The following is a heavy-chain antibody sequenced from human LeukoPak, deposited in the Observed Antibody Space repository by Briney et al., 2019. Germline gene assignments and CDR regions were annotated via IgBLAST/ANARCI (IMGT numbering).Heavy chain of an antibody. V-gene: IGHV3-23*01. Sequence: GGSLRLSCAASGFTFSSYAMNWVRQAPGKGLEWVSGISGSGISPYYADSVKGRFTMSRDNSKNTVDLQMNSLRAEDTAVYYCAKANSPYYYDSSGYSTFDYWGKGTLVTVSS. CDR2: ISGSGISP. D-gene: IGHD3-22*01. J-gene: IGHJ4*02. CDR3: AKANSPYYYDSSGYSTFDY. CDR1: GFTFSSYA.